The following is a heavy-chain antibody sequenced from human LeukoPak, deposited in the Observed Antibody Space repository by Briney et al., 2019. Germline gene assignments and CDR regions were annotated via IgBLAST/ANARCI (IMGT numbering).Heavy chain of an antibody. J-gene: IGHJ4*02. CDR2: IIPILGIA. V-gene: IGHV1-69*04. CDR1: GGTFSSYA. Sequence: ASVKVSCKASGGTFSSYAISWVRQAPGQGLEWMGRIIPILGIANYAQKFQGRVTITADKSASTAYMELSSLRSEDTAVYYCARDWRLFDYWGQGTLVTVSS. CDR3: ARDWRLFDY.